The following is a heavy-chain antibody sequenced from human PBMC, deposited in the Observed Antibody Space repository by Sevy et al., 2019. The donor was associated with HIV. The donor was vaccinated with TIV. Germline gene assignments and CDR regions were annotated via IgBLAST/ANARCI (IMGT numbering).Heavy chain of an antibody. V-gene: IGHV1-18*04. CDR2: ISAYNGNT. J-gene: IGHJ3*02. CDR1: GYTFTSYG. CDR3: ASRDIVGATGPFDI. D-gene: IGHD1-26*01. Sequence: ASVKVSCKASGYTFTSYGISWVRQAPGQGLEWMGWISAYNGNTNYAQKLQGRVTMTTDTSTSTAYMELRSLRSDDTAVYYCASRDIVGATGPFDIWGQGTMVTVSS.